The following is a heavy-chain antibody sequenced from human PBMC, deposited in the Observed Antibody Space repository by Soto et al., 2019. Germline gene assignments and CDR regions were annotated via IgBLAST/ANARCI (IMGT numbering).Heavy chain of an antibody. J-gene: IGHJ6*02. CDR1: GFSLNTGEMC. V-gene: IGHV2-70*12. CDR2: IDWDDNK. Sequence: SGPTLVNPTQTLTLTCTFSGFSLNTGEMCVSWIRQPPGKALEWLALIDWDDNKYYSTSLKTRLTISKDTSKNQVVLTMTNMDPVDTATYYCAHRAEAMDVWGQGTTVTVSS. CDR3: AHRAEAMDV.